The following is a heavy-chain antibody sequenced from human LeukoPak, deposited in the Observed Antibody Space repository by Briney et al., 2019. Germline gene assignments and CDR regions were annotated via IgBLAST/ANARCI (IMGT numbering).Heavy chain of an antibody. CDR1: GFTFSSYA. CDR2: ISGSGGNT. CDR3: AKDGKGAPVAGTGYFDY. J-gene: IGHJ4*02. V-gene: IGHV3-23*01. Sequence: GRSLRLSCAASGFTFSSYAMSWVRQAPGKGLEWVSVISGSGGNTYYADSVKGRFTIPRDNSKNTLYLQMNSLRAEDTAIYYCAKDGKGAPVAGTGYFDYWGQGTLVTVSS. D-gene: IGHD6-19*01.